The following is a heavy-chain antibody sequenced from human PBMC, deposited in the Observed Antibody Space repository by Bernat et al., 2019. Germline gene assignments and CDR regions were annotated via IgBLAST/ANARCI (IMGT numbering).Heavy chain of an antibody. Sequence: EVQRVESGGGLVKPGGSLRRSCAASGFTFSSYSMNWVRQAPGKGLEWVSSISSSSSYIYYADSVKGRFTISRDNAKNSLYLQMNSLRAEDTAVYYCARDKNYYGSGSYYSNFDYWGQGTLVTVSS. V-gene: IGHV3-21*01. CDR2: ISSSSSYI. CDR3: ARDKNYYGSGSYYSNFDY. J-gene: IGHJ4*02. D-gene: IGHD3-10*01. CDR1: GFTFSSYS.